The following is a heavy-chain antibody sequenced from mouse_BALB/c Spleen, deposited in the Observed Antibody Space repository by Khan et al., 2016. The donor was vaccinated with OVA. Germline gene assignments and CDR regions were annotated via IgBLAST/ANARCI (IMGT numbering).Heavy chain of an antibody. CDR1: GYSFTGYN. V-gene: IGHV1-39*01. D-gene: IGHD2-10*02. Sequence: EVQLQQSGPELEKPGASVKISCKASGYSFTGYNMNWVKQSNGKSLEWIGNIDPYYGGATYNQKFKGKATLTVDKSSSTAYMQLKCLTSEDSAVYYDTRRYGNYVRYYFDYWGQGTTLTVSS. J-gene: IGHJ2*01. CDR2: IDPYYGGA. CDR3: TRRYGNYVRYYFDY.